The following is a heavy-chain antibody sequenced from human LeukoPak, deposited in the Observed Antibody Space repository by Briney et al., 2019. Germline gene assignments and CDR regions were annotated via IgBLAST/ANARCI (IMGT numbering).Heavy chain of an antibody. Sequence: GGSLRLSCAASGFTFSETWMNWVRHAPGKGLVWVSRIASDGSSTTYADSVKGRFSISRDNAKNTLYLQMNSLRVEDTAVYYCARGRPHGNDYWGQGTLVTVSS. D-gene: IGHD4-23*01. V-gene: IGHV3-74*01. CDR3: ARGRPHGNDY. CDR2: IASDGSST. CDR1: GFTFSETW. J-gene: IGHJ4*02.